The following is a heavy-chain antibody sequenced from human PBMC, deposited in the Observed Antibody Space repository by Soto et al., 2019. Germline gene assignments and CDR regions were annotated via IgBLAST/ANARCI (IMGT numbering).Heavy chain of an antibody. D-gene: IGHD6-13*01. CDR1: CGSFIGYY. CDR2: INHSGST. J-gene: IGHJ5*02. V-gene: IGHV4-34*01. CDR3: ARGIIAAAGTGGWFDP. Sequence: PSETLSLTCAFYCGSFIGYYWSWIRQPPGKGLEWIGEINHSGSTNYNPSLKSRVTISVDTSKNQFSLKLSSVTAADTAVYYCARGIIAAAGTGGWFDPWGQGTLVTVSS.